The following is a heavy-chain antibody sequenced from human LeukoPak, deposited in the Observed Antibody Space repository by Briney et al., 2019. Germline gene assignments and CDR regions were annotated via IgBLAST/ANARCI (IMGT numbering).Heavy chain of an antibody. Sequence: GGSLRLSCAASGFIFSDYYMSWIRQAPGKGLEWVSYISSSGNNIYYADSVKGRFTISRDNAKNSLYLQMNSLRAEDTAVYYCAELGITMIGGVWGKGTTVTISS. CDR3: AELGITMIGGV. CDR2: ISSSGNNI. J-gene: IGHJ6*04. D-gene: IGHD3-10*02. V-gene: IGHV3-11*04. CDR1: GFIFSDYY.